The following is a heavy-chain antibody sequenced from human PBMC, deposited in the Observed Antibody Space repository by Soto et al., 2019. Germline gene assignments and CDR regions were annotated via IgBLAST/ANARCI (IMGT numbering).Heavy chain of an antibody. CDR2: INSRSVYL. D-gene: IGHD1-1*01. J-gene: IGHJ6*02. V-gene: IGHV3-21*02. CDR1: GFPFSIYS. Sequence: EVQLVESGGGLVKPGESLTLSCAASGFPFSIYSMDWVRQAPGKGLEWVSSINSRSVYLYYADSVRGRFTISRDNAKNSLYLQMSSLGTEDTGVYFCARGDMLGTAAYGMDVWGQGTTVTVSS. CDR3: ARGDMLGTAAYGMDV.